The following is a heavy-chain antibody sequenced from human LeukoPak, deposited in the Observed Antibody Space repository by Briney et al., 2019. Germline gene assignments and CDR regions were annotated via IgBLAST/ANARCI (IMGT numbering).Heavy chain of an antibody. V-gene: IGHV3-66*01. CDR2: IYSGGST. Sequence: PGVSLRLSCAASEFSVGSNYMTWVRQAPGKGLERVSLIYSGGSTYYADSVKGRFTISRDNAQNSLYLQMNSLRAEDTAVYYCARDPGDVAAAHDAFDIWGQGTMVTVSS. CDR3: ARDPGDVAAAHDAFDI. D-gene: IGHD2-15*01. J-gene: IGHJ3*02. CDR1: EFSVGSNY.